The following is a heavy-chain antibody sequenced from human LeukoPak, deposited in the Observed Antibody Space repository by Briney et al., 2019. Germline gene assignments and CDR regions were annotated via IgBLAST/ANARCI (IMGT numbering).Heavy chain of an antibody. J-gene: IGHJ4*02. V-gene: IGHV3-21*01. CDR2: ISSSSSYI. D-gene: IGHD1-26*01. CDR1: GFTFSSYS. Sequence: GGSLRLSCAASGFTFSSYSMNWVRQAPGKGLEWVSSISSSSSYIYYADSVKGRFTISRDNAKNSLYLQRTRLSADDTVVYYWARDRVAGAALHWGQGTLVTVSS. CDR3: ARDRVAGAALH.